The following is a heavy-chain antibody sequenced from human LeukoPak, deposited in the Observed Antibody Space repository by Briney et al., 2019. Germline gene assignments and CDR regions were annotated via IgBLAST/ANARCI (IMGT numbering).Heavy chain of an antibody. CDR1: GGSISNYY. D-gene: IGHD3-3*01. V-gene: IGHV4-59*01. Sequence: SETLSLTCTVSGGSISNYYWSWIRQPPGKGLEWIGYIYYSGTTSYNPSLKSRVTISVDTSKNQFSLKLSSVTAADTAVYYCARARYYDFWSGADWFDPWGQGTLVTVSS. J-gene: IGHJ5*02. CDR3: ARARYYDFWSGADWFDP. CDR2: IYYSGTT.